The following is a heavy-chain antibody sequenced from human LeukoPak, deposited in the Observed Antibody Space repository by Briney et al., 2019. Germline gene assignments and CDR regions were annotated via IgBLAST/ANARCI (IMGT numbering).Heavy chain of an antibody. Sequence: SETLSLTWAVYGGSFSGYYWSWIRQPPGKGLEWIGEINHSGSTNYNPSLKSRVTISVDTSKNQFSLKLSSVTAADTAVYYCASDILTGYSDSEYFQHWGQGTQVTVSS. D-gene: IGHD3-9*01. J-gene: IGHJ1*01. CDR3: ASDILTGYSDSEYFQH. CDR2: INHSGST. V-gene: IGHV4-34*01. CDR1: GGSFSGYY.